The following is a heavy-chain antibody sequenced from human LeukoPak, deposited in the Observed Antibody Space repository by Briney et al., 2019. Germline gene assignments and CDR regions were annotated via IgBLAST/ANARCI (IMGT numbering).Heavy chain of an antibody. Sequence: GGSLRLSCAASGFTFRSYSMNWVRQAPGKGLEWVSYISSSSSTIYYADSVKGRFTISRDNAKNSLYLQMNSLRAEDTAVYYCAREYGYYDSSGYYYVGEKYYFDYWGQGTLVTVSS. CDR1: GFTFRSYS. CDR3: AREYGYYDSSGYYYVGEKYYFDY. D-gene: IGHD3-22*01. J-gene: IGHJ4*02. CDR2: ISSSSSTI. V-gene: IGHV3-48*01.